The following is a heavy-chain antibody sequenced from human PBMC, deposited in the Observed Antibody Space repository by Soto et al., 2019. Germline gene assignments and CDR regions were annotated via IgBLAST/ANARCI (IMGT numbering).Heavy chain of an antibody. CDR3: VRGLLAFFDF. J-gene: IGHJ4*02. D-gene: IGHD3-3*02. CDR2: VSGGGGSS. CDR1: GFTFSNHA. V-gene: IGHV3-23*01. Sequence: WGSLRLSCAASGFTFSNHAMSWVRQAPGKGLEWVSAVSGGGGSSFYADSVKGRFTISRDNSKNTVSLQMSGLRVEDTALYYCVRGLLAFFDFWGQGTPVTVSS.